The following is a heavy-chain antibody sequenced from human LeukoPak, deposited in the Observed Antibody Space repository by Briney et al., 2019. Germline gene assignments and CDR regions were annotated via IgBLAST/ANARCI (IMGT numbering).Heavy chain of an antibody. CDR3: AYSGPLNRFDP. CDR1: SYSISSGNY. V-gene: IGHV4-38-2*01. D-gene: IGHD2-21*01. CDR2: IYHSGST. J-gene: IGHJ5*02. Sequence: SETLSLTCAVSSYSISSGNYWGWIRQPPGKGLEWIGSIYHSGSTYYNPSLKSRVTISVDTSKNQFSLKLSSVTAADTAVYYCAYSGPLNRFDPWGQGTLVTVSS.